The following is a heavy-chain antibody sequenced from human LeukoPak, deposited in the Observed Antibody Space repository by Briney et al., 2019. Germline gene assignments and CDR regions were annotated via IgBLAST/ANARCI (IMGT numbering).Heavy chain of an antibody. CDR1: GGSISSGSYY. D-gene: IGHD6-19*01. V-gene: IGHV4-61*02. Sequence: SQTLSLTCTLSGGSISSGSYYWSWIRQPAGKGLEWIGRIYTSGSTNYNPSLKSRVTISVDTSKNQFSLKLSSVTAADTAVYYCARERGVGAVAGGWFDPWGQGTLVTVSS. CDR2: IYTSGST. J-gene: IGHJ5*02. CDR3: ARERGVGAVAGGWFDP.